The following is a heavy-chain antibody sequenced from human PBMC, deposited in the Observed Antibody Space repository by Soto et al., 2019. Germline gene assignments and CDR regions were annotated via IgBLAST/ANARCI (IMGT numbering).Heavy chain of an antibody. J-gene: IGHJ4*02. CDR2: ISYRGTS. V-gene: IGHV4-39*01. CDR1: GGSISSGSYY. CDR3: ARFAPPNYPQPIDY. D-gene: IGHD2-2*01. Sequence: PSETLSLTCTVSGGSISSGSYYWGWIRQPPGKGLEWIGSISYRGTSYYNPSLKSRLTISVDTSKNQFSLKLSSATAADTAVYFCARFAPPNYPQPIDYWGQGTLVTVSS.